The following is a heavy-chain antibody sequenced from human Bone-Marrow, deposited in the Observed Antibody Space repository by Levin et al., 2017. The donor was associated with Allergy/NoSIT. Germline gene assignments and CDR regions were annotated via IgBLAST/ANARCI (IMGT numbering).Heavy chain of an antibody. CDR2: IYPGDSDT. J-gene: IGHJ4*02. D-gene: IGHD3-22*01. CDR1: GYTFTSHW. CDR3: ARLGYLYDSSGPFDS. V-gene: IGHV5-51*01. Sequence: HGESLKISCQGLGYTFTSHWIGWVRQMPGKGLEWLGIIYPGDSDTRYSPSFQGQVTILVDKSINTAYLQLSSLRASDTATYYCARLGYLYDSSGPFDSWGQGTLVTVSS.